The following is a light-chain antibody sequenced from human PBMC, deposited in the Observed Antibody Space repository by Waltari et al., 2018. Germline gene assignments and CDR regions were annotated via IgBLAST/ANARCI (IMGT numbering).Light chain of an antibody. CDR3: HQRSNWPGT. V-gene: IGKV3-11*01. J-gene: IGKJ2*01. CDR1: QSVSSY. Sequence: EIVLTQSPATLSLSPGERATLSCRASQSVSSYLGWYQQKHGQAPRLLIYAPSNRATGISSSFSCSGSGTVFTFTISSLEPDDFAFYYCHQRSNWPGTFGQGTKLEI. CDR2: APS.